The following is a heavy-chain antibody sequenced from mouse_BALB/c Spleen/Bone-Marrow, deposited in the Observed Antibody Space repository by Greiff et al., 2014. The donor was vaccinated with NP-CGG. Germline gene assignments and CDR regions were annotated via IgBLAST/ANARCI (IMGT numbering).Heavy chain of an antibody. V-gene: IGHV5-12-1*01. CDR3: TRHGGYYPYYHAMDY. J-gene: IGHJ4*01. D-gene: IGHD2-3*01. CDR2: ISHGGGTT. Sequence: EVKLVESGGGLVKPGGSLKLSCAASGFAFSSYDMSWVRQTPEKRLEWVAYISHGGGTTYYSDTVKGRFTISRDNARNTLYLQMSCLKSEDTAIYYCTRHGGYYPYYHAMDYWGQGTSVTVSS. CDR1: GFAFSSYD.